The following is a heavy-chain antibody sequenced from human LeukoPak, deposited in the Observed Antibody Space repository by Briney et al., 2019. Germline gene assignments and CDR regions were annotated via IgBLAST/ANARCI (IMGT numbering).Heavy chain of an antibody. J-gene: IGHJ4*01. V-gene: IGHV3-7*03. CDR1: GFTFSSYW. Sequence: GGSLRLSCAASGFTFSSYWMNWVRQAPGKGLEWVANIKQDGSETYYVDSVKGRFTISRDNSKNTLYLQMNSLRAEDTAVYYCAKGIYSSGWSYFDYWGHGTLVTVSS. CDR2: IKQDGSET. CDR3: AKGIYSSGWSYFDY. D-gene: IGHD6-19*01.